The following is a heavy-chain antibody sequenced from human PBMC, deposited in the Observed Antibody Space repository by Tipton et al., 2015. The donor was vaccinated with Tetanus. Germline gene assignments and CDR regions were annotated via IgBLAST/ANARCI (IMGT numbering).Heavy chain of an antibody. CDR2: IYYGGGT. J-gene: IGHJ3*02. D-gene: IGHD3-3*01. V-gene: IGHV4-59*11. CDR3: ARGAIFGVLTYRAFDI. Sequence: TLSLTCTVSGGSISGHYWSWIRQPPGKELEWIGYIYYGGGTNYNPSLKSRVTISVDTSKNQFSLRLNSVSAADTAVYYCARGAIFGVLTYRAFDIWGQGTMVTVSS. CDR1: GGSISGHY.